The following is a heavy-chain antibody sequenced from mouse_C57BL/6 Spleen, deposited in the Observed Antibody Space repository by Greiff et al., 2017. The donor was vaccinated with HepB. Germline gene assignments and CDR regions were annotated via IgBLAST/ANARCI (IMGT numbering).Heavy chain of an antibody. Sequence: VQLQQSGAELVRPGASVKLSCKASGYTFTDYYINWVKQRPGQGLEWIARIYPGSGNTYYNEKFKGKATLTAEKSSSTAYMQLSSLTSEDSAVYFCAREGVVGRYYYAMDYWGQGTSVTVSS. J-gene: IGHJ4*01. CDR2: IYPGSGNT. V-gene: IGHV1-76*01. D-gene: IGHD1-1*01. CDR1: GYTFTDYY. CDR3: AREGVVGRYYYAMDY.